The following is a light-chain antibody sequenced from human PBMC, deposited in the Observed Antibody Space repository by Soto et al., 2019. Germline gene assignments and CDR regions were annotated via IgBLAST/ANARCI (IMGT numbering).Light chain of an antibody. V-gene: IGLV1-47*01. CDR2: RSD. CDR3: SARDDILSGVV. J-gene: IGLJ2*01. Sequence: QSVLTQPPSASGTPGQQVTISCSGSSSNIGSNHVYWYQQFPGMAPKLLMCRSDQRPTGVPDRFAGSRSGTSASLAISGLRSDDEADYYCSARDDILSGVVFGGGTKLTVL. CDR1: SSNIGSNH.